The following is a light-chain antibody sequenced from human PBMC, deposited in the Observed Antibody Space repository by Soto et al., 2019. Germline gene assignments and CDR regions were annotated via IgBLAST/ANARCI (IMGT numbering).Light chain of an antibody. V-gene: IGKV1-9*01. Sequence: IQLTQSPSSLSASVGDRVTITCRASQGISSYLAWYQQKPGKAPKLLIYAASTLQSGVPSRFSGSGSGTDFTHTISSLQPEDFATYYCQQLNSYPPYTFGQGTKLEIK. CDR1: QGISSY. J-gene: IGKJ2*01. CDR2: AAS. CDR3: QQLNSYPPYT.